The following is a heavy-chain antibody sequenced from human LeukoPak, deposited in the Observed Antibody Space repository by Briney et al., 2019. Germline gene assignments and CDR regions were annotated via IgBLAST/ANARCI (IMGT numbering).Heavy chain of an antibody. D-gene: IGHD2-2*02. V-gene: IGHV4-34*01. CDR1: GGSFSGYY. CDR2: INHSGST. CDR3: ATGRGYCSSTSCYTTSSFDY. J-gene: IGHJ4*02. Sequence: PSETLSLTCAVYGGSFSGYYWSWIRQPPGKGLEWIGEINHSGSTNYNPSLKSRVTISVDTSKNQFSLKLSSVTAADTAVYYCATGRGYCSSTSCYTTSSFDYWGQGTLVTVSS.